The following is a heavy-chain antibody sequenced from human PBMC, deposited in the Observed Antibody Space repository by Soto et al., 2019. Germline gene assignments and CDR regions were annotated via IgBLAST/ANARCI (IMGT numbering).Heavy chain of an antibody. CDR1: GASISRYY. V-gene: IGHV4-59*01. Sequence: SETLSLTCTVSGASISRYYWSWIRQSPGKGLEWIGYLYNTWSTIYNPSLKSRVTISVDTSKNQFSLRMNSVTAADTAVYYCARDLTYYDILTGYYNNYYGMDVWGQGTTVTVSS. J-gene: IGHJ6*02. D-gene: IGHD3-9*01. CDR2: LYNTWST. CDR3: ARDLTYYDILTGYYNNYYGMDV.